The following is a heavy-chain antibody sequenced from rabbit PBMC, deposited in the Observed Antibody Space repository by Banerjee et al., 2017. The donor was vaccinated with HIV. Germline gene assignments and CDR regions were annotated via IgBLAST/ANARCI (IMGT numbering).Heavy chain of an antibody. CDR1: GFDFSSYG. CDR2: IDGGSTGNT. CDR3: ARDLAGVIGWNFGL. Sequence: QEQLVESGGGLVQPGGSLKLTCTVSGFDFSSYGVSWVRQAPGKGLEWIGYIDGGSTGNTYYASWAKGRFTISKTSSTTVTLQMTSLTAADTATYFCARDLAGVIGWNFGLWGQGTLVTVS. J-gene: IGHJ6*01. D-gene: IGHD4-1*01. V-gene: IGHV1S45*01.